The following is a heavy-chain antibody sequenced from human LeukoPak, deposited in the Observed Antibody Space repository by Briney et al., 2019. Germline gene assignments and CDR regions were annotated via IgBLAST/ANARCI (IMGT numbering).Heavy chain of an antibody. CDR2: ISSTSSYV. D-gene: IGHD2-15*01. J-gene: IGHJ4*02. CDR3: AKDTEFHFDY. CDR1: GFTFSSYT. V-gene: IGHV3-21*04. Sequence: GGSLRLSCVASGFTFSSYTMHWVRQAPGKGLEWVSSISSTSSYVYYADSVKGRFTISRDNSKNTVDLQMNSLRAEDTAVYYCAKDTEFHFDYWGQGTLATVSS.